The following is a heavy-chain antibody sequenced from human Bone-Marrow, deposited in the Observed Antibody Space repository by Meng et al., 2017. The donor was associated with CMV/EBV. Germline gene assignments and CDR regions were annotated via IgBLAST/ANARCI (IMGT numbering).Heavy chain of an antibody. D-gene: IGHD5-24*01. J-gene: IGHJ2*01. CDR2: INHSGST. CDR3: ARARRDGYKYWYFDL. CDR1: SRSFSGFS. V-gene: IGHV4-34*01. Sequence: VFSRSFSGFSWSWIRQPPGKGLGWIGEINHSGSTKYNSSLKSRVTISVDTSKNQFSLKLSSVTAADTAVYYCARARRDGYKYWYFDLWGRGTLVTVSS.